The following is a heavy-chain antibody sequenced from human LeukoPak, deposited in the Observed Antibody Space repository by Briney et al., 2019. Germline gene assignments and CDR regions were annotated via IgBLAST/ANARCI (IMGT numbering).Heavy chain of an antibody. CDR2: ISTSGSA. CDR1: GGSITTYY. Sequence: SETLSLTCTVSGGSITTYYWSWIRQPAGKGLEWIGHISTSGSADYNPSLRSRVTMSIDTSKNQFSLKLNSVTAADTAVYYCARVATIVGATMIWGQGALVIVSS. CDR3: ARVATIVGATMI. V-gene: IGHV4-4*07. J-gene: IGHJ4*02. D-gene: IGHD1-26*01.